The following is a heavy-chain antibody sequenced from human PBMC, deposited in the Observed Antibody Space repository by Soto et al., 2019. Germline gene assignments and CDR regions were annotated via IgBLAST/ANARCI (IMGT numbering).Heavy chain of an antibody. CDR1: GYTFSSYG. CDR3: ARSGGDFLPYYFDY. D-gene: IGHD2-21*01. Sequence: ASVKVSCKASGYTFSSYGISWVRQAPGQGLEWMGWISAYNGNTNYAQKLQGRVTMTTDTSTSTPYMELRSLRSDDTAVYYCARSGGDFLPYYFDYWGQGTLVTVSS. CDR2: ISAYNGNT. V-gene: IGHV1-18*01. J-gene: IGHJ4*02.